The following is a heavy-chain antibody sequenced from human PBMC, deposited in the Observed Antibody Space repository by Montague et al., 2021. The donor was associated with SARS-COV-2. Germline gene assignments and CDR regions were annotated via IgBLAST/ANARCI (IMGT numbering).Heavy chain of an antibody. CDR1: GFSLSTSGMC. D-gene: IGHD5-24*01. CDR3: ARTSVEMATIGAYYYYGMDV. CDR2: XDWDDDK. V-gene: IGHV2-70*01. J-gene: IGHJ6*02. Sequence: PALVKPTQTLTLTCTFSGFSLSTSGMCVSWIRRPPGKALEWLAFXDWDDDKYYSTSLKTRLTISKDTSKNQVVLTMTNMDPVDTATYYCARTSVEMATIGAYYYYGMDVWGQGTTVTVSS.